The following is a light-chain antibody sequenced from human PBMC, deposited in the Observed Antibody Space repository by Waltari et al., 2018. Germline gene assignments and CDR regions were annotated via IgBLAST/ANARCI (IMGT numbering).Light chain of an antibody. CDR2: VNSDGSQ. CDR3: QTGGHGTWV. CDR1: SGHSTNV. J-gene: IGLJ3*02. Sequence: QLVLTQSPSASASLGASVKLTCTLSSGHSTNVIAWLQKRPERGPRYLMKVNSDGSQNKGDVIPDRFSGSSSGAEHYLTISSLQSEEEADYYCQTGGHGTWVFGGGTKLTVL. V-gene: IGLV4-69*01.